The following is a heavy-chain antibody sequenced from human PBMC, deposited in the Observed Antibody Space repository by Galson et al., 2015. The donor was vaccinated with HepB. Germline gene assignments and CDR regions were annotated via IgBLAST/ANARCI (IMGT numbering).Heavy chain of an antibody. CDR2: IYTSGST. CDR1: GGSISSGDYY. Sequence: TLSLTCTVSGGSISSGDYYWSWIRQPAGKGLGWIGRIYTSGSTNYNPSLKSRVTMSVDTSKKQFSLELSSVTAADTAVYYCARERNYYYMDVWGKGTTVTVPS. V-gene: IGHV4-61*02. J-gene: IGHJ6*03. CDR3: ARERNYYYMDV.